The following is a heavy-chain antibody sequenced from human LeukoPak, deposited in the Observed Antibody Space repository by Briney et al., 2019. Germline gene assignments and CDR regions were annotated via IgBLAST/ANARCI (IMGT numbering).Heavy chain of an antibody. CDR3: ARDLGASYDILTGYYEDDY. D-gene: IGHD3-9*01. Sequence: GASVKVSCKASGYTFTSYGISWVRQAPGQGLEWRGWISAYNGNTNYAQKLQGRVTMTTDTSTSTAYMELRSLRSDDTAVYYCARDLGASYDILTGYYEDDYWGQGTLVTVSS. CDR1: GYTFTSYG. CDR2: ISAYNGNT. V-gene: IGHV1-18*01. J-gene: IGHJ4*02.